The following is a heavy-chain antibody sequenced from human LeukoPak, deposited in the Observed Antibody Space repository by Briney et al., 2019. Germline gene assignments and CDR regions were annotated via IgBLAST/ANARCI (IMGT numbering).Heavy chain of an antibody. CDR3: ARDGGHTAMVGFDY. CDR1: GFTFSSYS. CDR2: ISSSSTI. D-gene: IGHD5-18*01. V-gene: IGHV3-48*01. J-gene: IGHJ4*02. Sequence: PGGSLRLSCAASGFTFSSYSMNWVRQAPGKGLEWVSYISSSSTIYYADSVKGRFTISRDNAKNSLYLQMNSLRAEDTAVYYCARDGGHTAMVGFDYWGQGTLVTVSS.